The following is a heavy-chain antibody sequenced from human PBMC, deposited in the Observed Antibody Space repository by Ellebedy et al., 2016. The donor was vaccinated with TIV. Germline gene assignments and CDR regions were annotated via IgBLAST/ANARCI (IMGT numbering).Heavy chain of an antibody. V-gene: IGHV1-46*01. CDR2: INPSGGST. D-gene: IGHD3-22*01. Sequence: ASVKVSXXASGYTFTSYYMHWVRQAPGQGLEWMGIINPSGGSTSYAQKFQGRVTMTRDTSISTAYMELSRLRSDDTAVYYCARDRYYDSSGYSLLRYWGQGTLVTVSS. J-gene: IGHJ4*02. CDR3: ARDRYYDSSGYSLLRY. CDR1: GYTFTSYY.